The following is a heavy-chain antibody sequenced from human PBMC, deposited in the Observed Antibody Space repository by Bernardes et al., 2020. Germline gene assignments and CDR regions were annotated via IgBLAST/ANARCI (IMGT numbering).Heavy chain of an antibody. CDR2: INHSGST. CDR3: ASSGGKYGSGTSFQH. CDR1: GGSFSGYY. V-gene: IGHV4-34*01. J-gene: IGHJ1*01. D-gene: IGHD3-10*01. Sequence: SETLSLTCAVYGGSFSGYYWSWIRQPPGKGLEWIGEINHSGSTNYNPSLKSRVTISVDTSKNQFSLKLSSVTAADTAVYYCASSGGKYGSGTSFQHWGQGTLVTVSS.